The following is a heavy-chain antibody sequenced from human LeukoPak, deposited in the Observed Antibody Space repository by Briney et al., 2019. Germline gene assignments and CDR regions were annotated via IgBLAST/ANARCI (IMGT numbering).Heavy chain of an antibody. CDR1: GLTFSNYG. D-gene: IGHD4-23*01. J-gene: IGHJ4*02. V-gene: IGHV3-23*01. CDR2: ISGSGAST. CDR3: AKDRLRWPPPYYFDY. Sequence: GGSLRLSCAASGLTFSNYGMSWVRQAPGKGLEWVSTISGSGASTFYADSVKGRFTISRDNSKNTLYLQMNSLRAEDTAVYYCAKDRLRWPPPYYFDYWGQGTLVTVSS.